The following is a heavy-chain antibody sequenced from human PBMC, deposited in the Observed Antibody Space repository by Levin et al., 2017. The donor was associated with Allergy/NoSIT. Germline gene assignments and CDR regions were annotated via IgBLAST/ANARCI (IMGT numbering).Heavy chain of an antibody. J-gene: IGHJ4*02. CDR2: IYYSGST. D-gene: IGHD3-22*01. V-gene: IGHV4-39*02. CDR1: GGSISSSSYY. Sequence: SETLSLTCTVSGGSISSSSYYWGWIRQPPGKGLEWIGTIYYSGSTSYNPSLKSRVTISVDTSKNHFSLQLSSVTAADTAVYYCAAPSYYYDSSGYYYCCSFDYWGPGTLVTVSS. CDR3: AAPSYYYDSSGYYYCCSFDY.